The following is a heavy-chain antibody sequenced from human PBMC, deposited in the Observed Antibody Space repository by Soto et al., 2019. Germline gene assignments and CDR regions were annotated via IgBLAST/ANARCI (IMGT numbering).Heavy chain of an antibody. V-gene: IGHV1-3*01. D-gene: IGHD2-2*01. J-gene: IGHJ6*02. CDR1: GYTFTSYA. CDR2: INAGNGNT. Sequence: ASVKVSCKASGYTFTSYAMHWVRQAPGQRLEWMGWINAGNGNTKYSQKFQGRVTITRDTSASTAYMELSSLRSEDTAVYYCASTTFLPARHPYYYYYGMDVWGQGTTVTVSS. CDR3: ASTTFLPARHPYYYYYGMDV.